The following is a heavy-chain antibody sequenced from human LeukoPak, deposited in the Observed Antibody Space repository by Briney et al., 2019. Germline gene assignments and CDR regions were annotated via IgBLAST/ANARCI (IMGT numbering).Heavy chain of an antibody. CDR3: AKGTGRYWTFFDY. V-gene: IGHV3-9*01. Sequence: GGSLRLSCAASGFTFDDYAMHWVRPAPGKGLEWVSGISWNSGSIDYAVSVKGRFIISRDNAKNSLYLQMNSLRPEDTALYYCAKGTGRYWTFFDYWGQGTLVIVSS. D-gene: IGHD1-26*01. J-gene: IGHJ4*02. CDR1: GFTFDDYA. CDR2: ISWNSGSI.